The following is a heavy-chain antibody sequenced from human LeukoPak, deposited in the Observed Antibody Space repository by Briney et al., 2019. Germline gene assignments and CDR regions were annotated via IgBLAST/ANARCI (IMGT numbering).Heavy chain of an antibody. D-gene: IGHD3/OR15-3a*01. J-gene: IGHJ4*02. V-gene: IGHV3-23*01. CDR3: AKGDTVWTFDS. CDR1: GFTFSLYA. CDR2: TNGSGGRT. Sequence: GRSLRLSCVGSGFTFSLYAMNWVRQTPGKGLEWVSGTNGSGGRTHYADSVKGRFTISRDNSKNTLNLQMNSLRAEDTAIYYCAKGDTVWTFDSWGQGTLVTVSS.